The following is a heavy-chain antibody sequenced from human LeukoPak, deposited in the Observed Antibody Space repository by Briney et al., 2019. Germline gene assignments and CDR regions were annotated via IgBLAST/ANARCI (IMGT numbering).Heavy chain of an antibody. J-gene: IGHJ6*02. CDR1: GGSISSHC. V-gene: IGHV4-59*08. D-gene: IGHD3-3*01. CDR2: IYYSGST. Sequence: SETLSLTCTVSGGSISSHCWSWIRQPPGKGLEWIGYIYYSGSTTYTPSLKSRVTISLDTSKNQFSLKLSSVTAVDTAVYYCARFKYDFWSGSRSYYFYGMDVWGQGTTVTVSS. CDR3: ARFKYDFWSGSRSYYFYGMDV.